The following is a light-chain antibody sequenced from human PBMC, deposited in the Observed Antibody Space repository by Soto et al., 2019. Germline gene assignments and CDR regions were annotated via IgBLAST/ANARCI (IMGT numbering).Light chain of an antibody. CDR1: QGISRW. Sequence: DIQMTQSPSTLSASVGDRVTITCRASQGISRWLARYQQKPGRAPKLLIYEASILESGVPSRFSGSGSGTEFTLTISSLQPSDFATYYCQQSNSKSWTFGQGTRVEIK. J-gene: IGKJ1*01. V-gene: IGKV1-5*01. CDR2: EAS. CDR3: QQSNSKSWT.